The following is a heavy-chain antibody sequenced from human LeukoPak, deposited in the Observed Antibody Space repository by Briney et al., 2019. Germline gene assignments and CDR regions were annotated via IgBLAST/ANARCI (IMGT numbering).Heavy chain of an antibody. CDR1: GGSFRCYY. V-gene: IGHV4-59*01. CDR2: IYFTGIY. D-gene: IGHD6-19*01. Sequence: TSETLSLTCTVSGGSFRCYYWSWIPQPLGRGLLWIGYIYFTGIYNDHLYLNRRVTISVDTSKNQLSLKLSSVTAAATAVYYCGRGSGWYRFWGQGTLVTVSS. CDR3: GRGSGWYRF. J-gene: IGHJ4*02.